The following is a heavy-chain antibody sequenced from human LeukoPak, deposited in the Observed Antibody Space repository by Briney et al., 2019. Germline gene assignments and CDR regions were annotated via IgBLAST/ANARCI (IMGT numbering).Heavy chain of an antibody. V-gene: IGHV1-69*13. J-gene: IGHJ6*02. CDR1: GGTFSSYA. CDR2: IIPIFGTA. Sequence: SVKVSCKASGGTFSSYAISWVRQAPGQGLEWMGGIIPIFGTANYAQKFQGRVTITADESTSTAYMELSSLRSEDTAVYYCASAAAYAAMALGNYYYGMDVWGQGTTVTVSS. D-gene: IGHD5-18*01. CDR3: ASAAAYAAMALGNYYYGMDV.